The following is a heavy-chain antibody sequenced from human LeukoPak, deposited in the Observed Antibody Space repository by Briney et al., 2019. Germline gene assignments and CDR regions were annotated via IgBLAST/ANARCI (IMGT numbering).Heavy chain of an antibody. CDR1: GYTFTGYY. D-gene: IGHD6-13*01. Sequence: ASVKVSCKASGYTFTGYYMHWVRQAPGQGLEWMGWINPNSGGTNYAQKFQGRVTMTRDTSISTAYMEPSRLRSDDTAVYYCARAPTYSSSPLYWGQGTLVTVSS. CDR3: ARAPTYSSSPLY. V-gene: IGHV1-2*02. J-gene: IGHJ4*02. CDR2: INPNSGGT.